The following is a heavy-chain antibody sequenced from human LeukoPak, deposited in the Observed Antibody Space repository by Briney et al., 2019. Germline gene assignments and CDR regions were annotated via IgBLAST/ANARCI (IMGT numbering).Heavy chain of an antibody. D-gene: IGHD1-26*01. CDR1: GFTFASYG. V-gene: IGHV3-30*03. Sequence: GGSLRLSCAASGFTFASYGMHWVRQAPGKGLEWVAAISYVGRNTKYADSVKGRFTLSRDNSKNTLYVQMNSLRPEDTATYYCARVGEGQAGATTGEFDYWGQGTLVTVSS. CDR2: ISYVGRNT. CDR3: ARVGEGQAGATTGEFDY. J-gene: IGHJ4*02.